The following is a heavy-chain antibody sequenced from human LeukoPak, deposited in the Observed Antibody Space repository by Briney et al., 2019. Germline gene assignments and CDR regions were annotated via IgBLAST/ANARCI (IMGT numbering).Heavy chain of an antibody. Sequence: GESLKISCKGSGYSFTSYWIGWARQMPGKGLEWVGIIYPGDSDTRYSPSFQGQVAISADKSISTAYLQWSSLKASDTAMYYCASPYCGGDCSMGDAFDIWGQGTMVTVSS. V-gene: IGHV5-51*01. CDR3: ASPYCGGDCSMGDAFDI. CDR2: IYPGDSDT. CDR1: GYSFTSYW. J-gene: IGHJ3*02. D-gene: IGHD2-21*02.